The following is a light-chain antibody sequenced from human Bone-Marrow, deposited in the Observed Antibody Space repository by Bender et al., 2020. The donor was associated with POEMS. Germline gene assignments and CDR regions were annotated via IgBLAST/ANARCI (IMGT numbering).Light chain of an antibody. V-gene: IGLV2-14*01. CDR2: YVS. J-gene: IGLJ2*01. Sequence: QSALTQPASVSGSPGQSITISCSGTSSDVGGYNFVSWYQQHPGKAPKLMIYYVSNRPSGVSDRFSGSKSGNTASLTISGLQDEDEANYFCSSYTSSSTLTFGGGTELTVL. CDR1: SSDVGGYNF. CDR3: SSYTSSSTLT.